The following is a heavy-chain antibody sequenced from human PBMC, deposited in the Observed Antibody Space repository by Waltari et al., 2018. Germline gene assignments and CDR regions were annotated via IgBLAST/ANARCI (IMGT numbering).Heavy chain of an antibody. CDR2: INHSVST. Sequence: QVQLQQWGAGLLKPSETLSLTCAVYGGSFSGYYWSWTRQPPGQGLEGIGEINHSVSTNYNPSLKSRVTISVDTSKNQFSLKLSSVTAADTAVYYCARGSIAARRGGFDPWGQGTLVTVSS. CDR1: GGSFSGYY. CDR3: ARGSIAARRGGFDP. V-gene: IGHV4-34*01. D-gene: IGHD6-6*01. J-gene: IGHJ5*02.